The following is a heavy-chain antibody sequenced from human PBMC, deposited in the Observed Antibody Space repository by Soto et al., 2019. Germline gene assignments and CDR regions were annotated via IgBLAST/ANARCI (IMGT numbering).Heavy chain of an antibody. D-gene: IGHD2-21*01. CDR1: GGSFSGYY. CDR3: ARGFRGASIPPMWWFDP. Sequence: SETLSLTCAVYGGSFSGYYWGWIRQPPGKGLEWIGEINHSGSTNYNPSLKSRVTISVDTSKNQFSLKLSSVTAADTAVYYCARGFRGASIPPMWWFDPWGQGTLVTVSS. J-gene: IGHJ5*02. V-gene: IGHV4-34*01. CDR2: INHSGST.